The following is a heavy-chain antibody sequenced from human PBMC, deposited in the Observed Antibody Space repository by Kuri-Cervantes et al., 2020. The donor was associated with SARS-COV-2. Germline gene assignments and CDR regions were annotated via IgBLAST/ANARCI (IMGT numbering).Heavy chain of an antibody. Sequence: GGSLRLSCVASGFVFSDSAIHWVRQASGKGLEWVGRIRSKTNSHATSYAASVKGRFTISRDDSKHTAFLQMNGLKTEDSAVYYCTVRLQPEGVFDYLGPGTLVAASS. CDR2: IRSKTNSHAT. D-gene: IGHD2-8*01. CDR1: GFVFSDSA. CDR3: TVRLQPEGVFDY. J-gene: IGHJ4*02. V-gene: IGHV3-73*01.